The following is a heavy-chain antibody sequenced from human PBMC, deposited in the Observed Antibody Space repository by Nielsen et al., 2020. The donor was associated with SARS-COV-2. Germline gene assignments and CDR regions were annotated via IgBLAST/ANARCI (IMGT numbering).Heavy chain of an antibody. CDR3: ARPDLSYGYAFDI. CDR2: VFHGGST. CDR1: GGSITSHSW. D-gene: IGHD5-24*01. Sequence: SETLSLTCTVSGGSITSHSWWSWVRQPPGKGLQWIGHVFHGGSTTYSPSLMGRVTMSTDKSNNQFSLKLTSVTAADTAVYYCARPDLSYGYAFDIWGQGTMVTVSS. J-gene: IGHJ3*02. V-gene: IGHV4-4*02.